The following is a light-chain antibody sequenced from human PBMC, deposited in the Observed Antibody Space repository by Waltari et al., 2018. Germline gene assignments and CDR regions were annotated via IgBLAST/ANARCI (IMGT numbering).Light chain of an antibody. Sequence: QSALTQPASASGSPGQSTTISCTGTSSDVGAYNLVPWYQQHPGKAPKVMIYEVTERPSGVSDRFSGSKSGDTASLTISDLQAEDEADYFCSSYTTSRTVLFGGGTTLTVL. CDR3: SSYTTSRTVL. CDR1: SSDVGAYNL. J-gene: IGLJ2*01. CDR2: EVT. V-gene: IGLV2-23*02.